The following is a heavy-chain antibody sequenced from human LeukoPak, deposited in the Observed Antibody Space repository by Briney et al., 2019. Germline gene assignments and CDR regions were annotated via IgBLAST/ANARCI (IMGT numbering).Heavy chain of an antibody. D-gene: IGHD5/OR15-5a*01. CDR2: IRFDGGHA. Sequence: TGGSLRLSCSASGFTLSNYGMHWVRQAPGKGLEWVAFIRFDGGHAYYAESLKGRFTISRDNSKNTLSLEANDLGVEDTAIYYCAKASTRHIFDSSYYMDIWGNGTTVTVSS. J-gene: IGHJ6*03. V-gene: IGHV3-30*02. CDR3: AKASTRHIFDSSYYMDI. CDR1: GFTLSNYG.